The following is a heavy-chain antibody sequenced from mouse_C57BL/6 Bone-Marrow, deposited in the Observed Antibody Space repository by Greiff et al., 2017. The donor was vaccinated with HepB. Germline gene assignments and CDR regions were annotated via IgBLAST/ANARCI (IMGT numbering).Heavy chain of an antibody. V-gene: IGHV3-6*01. CDR1: GYSITSGYY. CDR3: ARGHGNLFYAMDY. J-gene: IGHJ4*01. D-gene: IGHD2-1*01. CDR2: ISYDGSN. Sequence: EVKLQESGPGLVKPSQSLSLTCSVTGYSITSGYYWNWIRQFPGNKLEWMGYISYDGSNNYNPSLKNRISITRDTSKNQFFLKLNSVTTEDTATYYCARGHGNLFYAMDYWGQGTSVTVSS.